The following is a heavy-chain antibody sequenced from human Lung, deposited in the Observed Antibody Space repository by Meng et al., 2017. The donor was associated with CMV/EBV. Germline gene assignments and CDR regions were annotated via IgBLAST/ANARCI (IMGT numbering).Heavy chain of an antibody. J-gene: IGHJ4*02. D-gene: IGHD2-21*02. CDR3: ARGGVVVATASTFDD. CDR1: GFTFSDYA. V-gene: IGHV3-30-3*01. Sequence: SCAASGFTFSDYAMHWVRQAPGKGLEWVALMSYDGIKKYYADSVRRRFTISRDTSKNTLFLQLNSLRPDDAAIYYCARGGVVVATASTFDDWGQGXLVTVSS. CDR2: MSYDGIKK.